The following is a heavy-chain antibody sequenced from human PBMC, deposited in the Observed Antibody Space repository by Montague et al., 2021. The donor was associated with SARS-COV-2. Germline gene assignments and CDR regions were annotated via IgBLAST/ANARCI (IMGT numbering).Heavy chain of an antibody. CDR3: ARDRGDIYGAMSAWFDP. D-gene: IGHD3-10*01. CDR2: FYYSGGS. Sequence: SETLSLTCTVSGASISTGSDYWTWIRQRPGRGLEWIGNFYYSGGSTYNPSLKSRVTISADTSKNLFSLTLKSVTASDTAVYYCARDRGDIYGAMSAWFDPWGQGTLVTVSS. V-gene: IGHV4-61*03. CDR1: GASISTGSDY. J-gene: IGHJ5*02.